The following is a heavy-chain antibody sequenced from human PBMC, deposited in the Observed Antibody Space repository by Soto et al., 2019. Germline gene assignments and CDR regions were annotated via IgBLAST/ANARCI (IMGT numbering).Heavy chain of an antibody. CDR2: ISWNSGSI. Sequence: PGGSLRLSCAASGFTFDDYAMHWVRQAPGKGLEWVSGISWNSGSIGYADSVKGRFTISRDNAKNSLYLQMNSLRAEDTALYYCAKDRVPYSSSDSFDDWGQGTLVTVSS. D-gene: IGHD6-13*01. CDR1: GFTFDDYA. V-gene: IGHV3-9*01. J-gene: IGHJ4*02. CDR3: AKDRVPYSSSDSFDD.